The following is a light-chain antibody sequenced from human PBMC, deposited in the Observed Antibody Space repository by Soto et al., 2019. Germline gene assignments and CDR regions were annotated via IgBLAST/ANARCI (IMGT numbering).Light chain of an antibody. CDR3: STYGGSDNYV. V-gene: IGLV2-8*01. Sequence: QSVLTQPPSASGSPGQSVTISSTGTSSDVGGYNFVSWYQHHPGKAPKLMIYEVSQRPSGVPDRFSGSKSGNTASLTVSGLQAEDEADYYCSTYGGSDNYVFGTGTKVTVL. CDR1: SSDVGGYNF. CDR2: EVS. J-gene: IGLJ1*01.